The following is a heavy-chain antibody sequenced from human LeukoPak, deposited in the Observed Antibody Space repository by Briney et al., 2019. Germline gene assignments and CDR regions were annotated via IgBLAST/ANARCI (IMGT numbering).Heavy chain of an antibody. Sequence: SQTLSLTCTVSGGSISSGSYYWSWIRQPAGKGLKWIGRIYTSGSTNYNPSLKSRVTISVDTSKNQFSLKLSSVTAADTAVYYCARGSPPRRNYDSRGYYSYYFDYWGQGTLVTVSS. J-gene: IGHJ4*02. CDR3: ARGSPPRRNYDSRGYYSYYFDY. V-gene: IGHV4-61*02. D-gene: IGHD3-22*01. CDR2: IYTSGST. CDR1: GGSISSGSYY.